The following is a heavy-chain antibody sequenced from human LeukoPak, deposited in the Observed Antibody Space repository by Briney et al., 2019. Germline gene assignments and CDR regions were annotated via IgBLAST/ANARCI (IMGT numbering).Heavy chain of an antibody. J-gene: IGHJ6*02. CDR3: AKDSSSLYYYYGMDV. CDR1: GFTFSSYG. D-gene: IGHD6-13*01. V-gene: IGHV3-30*18. Sequence: QPGGSLRLSCAASGFTFSSYGMHWVRQAPGKGLEWVAVISYDGSNKYYADSVKGRFTISRDNSKNTLYLQMNSLRAEDTAVYYCAKDSSSLYYYYGMDVWGQGTTVTVSS. CDR2: ISYDGSNK.